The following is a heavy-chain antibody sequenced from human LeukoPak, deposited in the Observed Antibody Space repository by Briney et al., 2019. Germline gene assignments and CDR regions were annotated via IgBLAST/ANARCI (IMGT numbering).Heavy chain of an antibody. Sequence: PSETLSLTCAVYGGSFSGYYWSWIRQPPGKGLEWIGEINHSGSTNYNPSLKSRVTISVDTSKNQFSLKLSSVTAADTAVYYCAREAEMATITWAWFDPWGQGTLVTVSS. J-gene: IGHJ5*02. CDR2: INHSGST. CDR1: GGSFSGYY. CDR3: AREAEMATITWAWFDP. D-gene: IGHD5-24*01. V-gene: IGHV4-34*01.